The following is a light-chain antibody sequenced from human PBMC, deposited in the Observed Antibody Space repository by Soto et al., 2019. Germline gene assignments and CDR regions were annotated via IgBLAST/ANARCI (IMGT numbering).Light chain of an antibody. J-gene: IGLJ3*02. CDR1: SGHSTYI. Sequence: QLVLTQSSSASASLGSSVKLTCILSSGHSTYIIAWHQQQPGKAPRFLMTLDRSGSYNRGSGVPYRFSGSSSGADRYLTISNLQFEDEGDYYCETWYSNAHKVFGGGTKLTVL. CDR3: ETWYSNAHKV. V-gene: IGLV4-60*02. CDR2: LDRSGSY.